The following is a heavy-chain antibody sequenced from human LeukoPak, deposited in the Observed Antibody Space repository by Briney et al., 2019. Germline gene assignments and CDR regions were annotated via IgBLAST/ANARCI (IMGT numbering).Heavy chain of an antibody. D-gene: IGHD5-24*01. CDR2: IYYSGST. Sequence: PSETLSLTCTVSGGSISSSSYYWGWIRQPPGKGLEWIGSIYYSGSTYYNPSLKSRVTISVDTSKNQFSLKLTSVTAADTAVYYCARARVYGRWLPYYFDYWGQGTLVTVSS. J-gene: IGHJ4*02. CDR1: GGSISSSSYY. V-gene: IGHV4-39*07. CDR3: ARARVYGRWLPYYFDY.